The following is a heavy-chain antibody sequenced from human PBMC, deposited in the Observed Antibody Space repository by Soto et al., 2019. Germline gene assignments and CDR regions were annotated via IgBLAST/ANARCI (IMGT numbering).Heavy chain of an antibody. Sequence: QVQLVQSGAEVKKPGSSVNVSCKTSGVSFNNNGIGWVRQAPGHGLEWMGGVSPPFRTSNYARKFQGRIWITADASTGTVNMELSSLTSEDTAQYYCARVLYYGSGSYSPYGMDVWGQGTTVTVSS. CDR3: ARVLYYGSGSYSPYGMDV. V-gene: IGHV1-69*01. J-gene: IGHJ6*02. CDR1: GVSFNNNG. CDR2: VSPPFRTS. D-gene: IGHD3-10*01.